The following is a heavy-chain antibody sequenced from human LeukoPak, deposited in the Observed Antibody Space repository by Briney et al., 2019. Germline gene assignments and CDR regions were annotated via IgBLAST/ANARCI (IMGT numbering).Heavy chain of an antibody. CDR1: GGSISSSSYY. J-gene: IGHJ3*02. CDR3: ARPDYYDSSGYFHHAFDI. CDR2: IYYSGST. D-gene: IGHD3-22*01. V-gene: IGHV4-39*01. Sequence: SETLSLTCTVSGGSISSSSYYWGWIRRPPGKGLEWIGSIYYSGSTYYNPSLKSRVTISVDTSKSQFSLKLSSVTAADTAVYYCARPDYYDSSGYFHHAFDIWGQGTMVTVSS.